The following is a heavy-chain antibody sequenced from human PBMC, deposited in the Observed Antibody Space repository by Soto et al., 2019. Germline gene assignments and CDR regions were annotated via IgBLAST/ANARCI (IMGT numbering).Heavy chain of an antibody. J-gene: IGHJ3*02. CDR3: ARDSYYDSSGMFVSGTDGFDI. V-gene: IGHV1-18*01. CDR2: ISAYNGNT. D-gene: IGHD3-22*01. Sequence: GASVKVSCKASGYTFASYGISWVRQAPGQGLEWMGWISAYNGNTNYAQKLQGRVTMTTDTSTSTAYMELRSLRSDDTAGYYCARDSYYDSSGMFVSGTDGFDIWGQGTMVTVTS. CDR1: GYTFASYG.